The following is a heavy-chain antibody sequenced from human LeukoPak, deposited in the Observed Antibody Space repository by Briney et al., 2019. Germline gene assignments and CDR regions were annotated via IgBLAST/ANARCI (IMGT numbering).Heavy chain of an antibody. CDR2: VYHSGST. V-gene: IGHV4-38-2*02. Sequence: SETLSLTCTVSGYSISSGYYWGWVRQPPGKGLEWIGTVYHSGSTYYNPSLRSRVTISVETPKNQFSLKVRSMTAADTAVYYCARVPGVYYDRLTGYGSGWFDPWGQGTLVTVSS. CDR1: GYSISSGYY. CDR3: ARVPGVYYDRLTGYGSGWFDP. J-gene: IGHJ5*02. D-gene: IGHD3-9*01.